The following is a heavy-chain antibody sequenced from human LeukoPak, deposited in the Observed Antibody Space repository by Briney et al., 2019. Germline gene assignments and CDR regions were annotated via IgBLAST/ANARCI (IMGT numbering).Heavy chain of an antibody. J-gene: IGHJ5*02. V-gene: IGHV3-53*01. Sequence: PGGSLRLSCAASGFTVSSSFVNWVRQAPGKGLEWVSVIYSGGSTYYADSVKGRFTISRDNSKNTLYLQINSLRAEDTAIYYCAKDKDLWNGPNWIDPWGQGTLVTVSS. CDR1: GFTVSSSF. D-gene: IGHD3-3*01. CDR2: IYSGGST. CDR3: AKDKDLWNGPNWIDP.